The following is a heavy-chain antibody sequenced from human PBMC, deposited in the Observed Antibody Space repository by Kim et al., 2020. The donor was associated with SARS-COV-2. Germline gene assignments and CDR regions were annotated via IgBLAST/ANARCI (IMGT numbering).Heavy chain of an antibody. V-gene: IGHV1-3*01. J-gene: IGHJ4*02. CDR3: LGGFYFDY. Sequence: GNGNPIYSQKFQGRVTFTTDTSASTAYMCLSFLRSEDSAVYYCLGGFYFDYWGQGTLVTVSS. D-gene: IGHD3-16*01. CDR2: GNGNP.